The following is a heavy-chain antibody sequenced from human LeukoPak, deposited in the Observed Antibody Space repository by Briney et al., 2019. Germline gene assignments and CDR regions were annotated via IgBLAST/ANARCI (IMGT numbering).Heavy chain of an antibody. CDR1: GFTFDDYA. V-gene: IGHV3-9*01. J-gene: IGHJ4*02. D-gene: IGHD4-17*01. CDR3: ARDPHYERKFDY. Sequence: PAGGSLRLSCAASGFTFDDYAMHWVRQAPGKGLEWVSGISWNSGSIGYADSVKGRFTISRDNAKNSLYLQMNSLRAEDTALYYCARDPHYERKFDYWGQGTLVTVSS. CDR2: ISWNSGSI.